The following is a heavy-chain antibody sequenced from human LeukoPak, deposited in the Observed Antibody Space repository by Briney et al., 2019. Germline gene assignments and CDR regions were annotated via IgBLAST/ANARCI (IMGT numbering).Heavy chain of an antibody. J-gene: IGHJ4*02. D-gene: IGHD2-2*01. CDR1: GGSISNYY. V-gene: IGHV4-59*01. CDR3: ARVGYCSTNRCYDREFDN. CDR2: IYYSGNT. Sequence: SETLSLTCTVSGGSISNYYWSWIRQPPGKGLEWIGYIYYSGNTNYNPSLKSRVTISVDTSKNQFSLKLSSVTAADTAVYYCARVGYCSTNRCYDREFDNWGQGTLVTVSS.